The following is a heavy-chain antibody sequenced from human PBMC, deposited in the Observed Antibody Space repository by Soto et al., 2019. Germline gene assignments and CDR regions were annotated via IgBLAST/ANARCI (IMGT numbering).Heavy chain of an antibody. CDR2: IYPGDFDT. J-gene: IGHJ6*02. Sequence: PGESLKISCKGSVYTFTNYWIGWVRQMPGKGLEWMGIIYPGDFDTTYSPSFQGQVTISVDKSISTAYLQWRSLKASDTAMYYCARRHDDILTGAYYGMDVWGQGTTVTVSS. D-gene: IGHD3-9*01. V-gene: IGHV5-51*01. CDR3: ARRHDDILTGAYYGMDV. CDR1: VYTFTNYW.